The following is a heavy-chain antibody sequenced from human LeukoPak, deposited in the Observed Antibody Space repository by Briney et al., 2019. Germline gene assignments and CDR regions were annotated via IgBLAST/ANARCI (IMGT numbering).Heavy chain of an antibody. CDR3: ARDGVAQNYYYYYGMDV. CDR2: IKQDGSEK. J-gene: IGHJ6*02. D-gene: IGHD5-12*01. Sequence: GGSLRLSCAASGFTFSSYGMHWVRQAPGKGLEWVANIKQDGSEKYYVDSVKGRFTISRDNAKNSLYLQMNSLRAEDTAVYYCARDGVAQNYYYYYGMDVWGQGTTVTVSS. V-gene: IGHV3-7*03. CDR1: GFTFSSYG.